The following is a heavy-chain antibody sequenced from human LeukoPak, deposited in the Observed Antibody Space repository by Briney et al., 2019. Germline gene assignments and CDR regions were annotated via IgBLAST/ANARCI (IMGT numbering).Heavy chain of an antibody. V-gene: IGHV3-74*01. J-gene: IGHJ4*02. CDR1: GFTFSSYW. CDR3: ARGSTQYSSGWYGLDD. CDR2: VNSDGSST. Sequence: GGSLRLSCAASGFTFSSYWLHWVRHAPGEGLVWVSRVNSDGSSTTYADSVKGRFTISRDNAKNTLYLQMNSLRAEDTAVYYCARGSTQYSSGWYGLDDWGQGTLVTVSS. D-gene: IGHD6-19*01.